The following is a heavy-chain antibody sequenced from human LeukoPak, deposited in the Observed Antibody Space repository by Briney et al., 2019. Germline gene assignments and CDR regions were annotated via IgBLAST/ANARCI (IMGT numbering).Heavy chain of an antibody. D-gene: IGHD3-3*01. J-gene: IGHJ6*02. V-gene: IGHV1-18*01. CDR1: GYTFTSYG. CDR2: ISAYNGNT. CDR3: ARGEIGVVITSYYYYGMDV. Sequence: ASVTVSCKASGYTFTSYGISWVRQAPGQGLEWMGWISAYNGNTNYAQKLQGRVTMTTDTSTSTAYMELRSLRSDDTAVYYCARGEIGVVITSYYYYGMDVWGQGTTVTVSS.